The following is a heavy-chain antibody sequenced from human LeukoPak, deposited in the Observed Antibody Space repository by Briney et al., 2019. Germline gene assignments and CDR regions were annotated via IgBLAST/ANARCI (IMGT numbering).Heavy chain of an antibody. Sequence: GASVKVSCKASGYTFTTYYIHWVRQAPGQGLEWMGLINPAGGSTTYAHKFQDRVTMTRDTSTSTVYMDLSSLRSEDTAVYYCAREFRITGTIQYNWFDPWGQGTLVTVSS. CDR3: AREFRITGTIQYNWFDP. V-gene: IGHV1-46*01. J-gene: IGHJ5*02. CDR2: INPAGGST. D-gene: IGHD1-20*01. CDR1: GYTFTTYY.